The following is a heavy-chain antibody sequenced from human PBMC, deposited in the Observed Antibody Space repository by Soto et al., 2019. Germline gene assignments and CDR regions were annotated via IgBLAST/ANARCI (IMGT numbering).Heavy chain of an antibody. V-gene: IGHV3-23*01. CDR1: GFIPSSYA. CDR2: ISGSGGAT. D-gene: IGHD6-13*01. Sequence: GSLLLSCIVSGFIPSSYAMSWVRQAPGKGLEWVSGISGSGGATSYADSVKGRFTISRDNSKNTLYLQMNSLSAEDTAIYYCAKDAIMVSSSFNYFDFWGQGALVTVSS. CDR3: AKDAIMVSSSFNYFDF. J-gene: IGHJ4*02.